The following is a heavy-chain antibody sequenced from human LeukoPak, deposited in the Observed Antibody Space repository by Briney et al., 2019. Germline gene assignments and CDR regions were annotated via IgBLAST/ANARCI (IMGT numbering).Heavy chain of an antibody. CDR3: AKDRGGDGAAFDY. V-gene: IGHV3-30*18. D-gene: IGHD4/OR15-4a*01. Sequence: GGSLRLSCAASRFTFSSYGMHWVRQAPGKGLEWVAVISYDGSNKYYADSVKGRFTISRDNSKNTLYLQMNSLRAEDTAVYYCAKDRGGDGAAFDYWGQGTLVTVSS. CDR2: ISYDGSNK. J-gene: IGHJ4*02. CDR1: RFTFSSYG.